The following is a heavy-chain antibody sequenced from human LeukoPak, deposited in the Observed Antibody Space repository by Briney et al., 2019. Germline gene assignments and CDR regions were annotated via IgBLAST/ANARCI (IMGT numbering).Heavy chain of an antibody. CDR1: GFTFSQHA. D-gene: IGHD2-15*01. CDR3: AREADCSGGRCYRGAFDI. CDR2: IWYDGSND. Sequence: GRSLRLSCAASGFTFSQHAMHWVRQAPGKGLEWVAAIWYDGSNDYYADSVKGRLTISRDNPKNTLSLQMNSLRAEDTAVYYCAREADCSGGRCYRGAFDIWGQGTMVTVSS. J-gene: IGHJ3*02. V-gene: IGHV3-33*01.